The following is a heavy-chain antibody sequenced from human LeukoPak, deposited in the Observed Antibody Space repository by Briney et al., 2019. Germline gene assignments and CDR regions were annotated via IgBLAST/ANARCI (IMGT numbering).Heavy chain of an antibody. CDR2: IYYSGST. CDR3: ARESRRLVRGAFDI. Sequence: SETLSLTCTVSGGSISSYYWSWIRQPPGKGLEWIGYIYYSGSTNYNPSLKSRVTISVDTSKNQFSLKLSSVTAADTAVYYCARESRRLVRGAFDIRGQGTMVTVSS. CDR1: GGSISSYY. J-gene: IGHJ3*02. V-gene: IGHV4-59*01. D-gene: IGHD3-10*01.